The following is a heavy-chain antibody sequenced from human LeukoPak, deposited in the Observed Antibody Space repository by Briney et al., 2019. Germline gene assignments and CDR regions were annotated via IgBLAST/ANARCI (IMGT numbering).Heavy chain of an antibody. V-gene: IGHV5-51*01. Sequence: GESLKISCKGSGYSSTSYWIGWVRQMPGKGLEWMGIIYPGDSDTRYSPSFQGQDTISADKSISTAYPQWSSLKASDTAMYYCARLIHSGSYGASWFDRWGQGTLVTVSS. D-gene: IGHD1-26*01. J-gene: IGHJ5*02. CDR3: ARLIHSGSYGASWFDR. CDR2: IYPGDSDT. CDR1: GYSSTSYW.